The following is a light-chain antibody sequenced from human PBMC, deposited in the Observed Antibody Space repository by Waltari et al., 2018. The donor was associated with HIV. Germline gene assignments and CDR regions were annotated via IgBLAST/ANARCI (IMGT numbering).Light chain of an antibody. V-gene: IGLV3-25*03. CDR1: ALPKQF. J-gene: IGLJ3*02. CDR2: KDN. CDR3: ESADDSGDHWV. Sequence: SYELTQPPSVSVSPGQTATITCSGDALPKQFASWYQQKAGQAPLMVIYKDNKRPSGIPDRFSGSMSVATVMLIISGVLPEDEAVYYCESADDSGDHWVFGGGTKLSVL.